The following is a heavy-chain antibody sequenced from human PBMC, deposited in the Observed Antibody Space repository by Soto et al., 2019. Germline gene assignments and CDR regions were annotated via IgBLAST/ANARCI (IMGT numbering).Heavy chain of an antibody. J-gene: IGHJ4*02. CDR3: AKSYSSGWYSEYFDY. D-gene: IGHD6-19*01. CDR1: GFTFSSYA. Sequence: GGSLRLSCAASGFTFSSYAMSWVRQAPGKGLEWVSAISGSGGSTYYADSVKGRFTISRDNSKNTLYLQMNSLRAEDTAVYYCAKSYSSGWYSEYFDYWGQGTLVTVSS. CDR2: ISGSGGST. V-gene: IGHV3-23*01.